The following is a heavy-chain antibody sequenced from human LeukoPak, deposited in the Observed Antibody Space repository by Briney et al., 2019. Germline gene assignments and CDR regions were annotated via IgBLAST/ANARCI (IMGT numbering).Heavy chain of an antibody. V-gene: IGHV3-23*01. CDR3: AKFFPPARKRGDY. CDR1: GFTFSSYA. Sequence: GGSLRLSCAASGFTFSSYAMSWVRQAPGKELEWVSAISGSAGSAYYADSVKVRFTISRDNSKNTLYLQMNSLRAEDTAVYYCAKFFPPARKRGDYWGQGTLVTVSS. J-gene: IGHJ4*02. D-gene: IGHD2-2*01. CDR2: ISGSAGSA.